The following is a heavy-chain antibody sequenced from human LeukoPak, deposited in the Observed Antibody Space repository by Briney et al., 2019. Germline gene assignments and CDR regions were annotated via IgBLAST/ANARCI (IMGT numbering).Heavy chain of an antibody. CDR2: IGSDGDK. V-gene: IGHV3-13*04. CDR1: GFTFSRYD. J-gene: IGHJ6*02. D-gene: IGHD3-10*01. Sequence: GGSQTLSCTASGFTFSRYDMHWVRQATEKGRQWVTYIGSDGDKYYPGSGKGRFTISRENAKNSLYLQMNSLRAGDTAVYYCARSYDGSGSLGYYYYGMDVWGQRTTVTVSS. CDR3: ARSYDGSGSLGYYYYGMDV.